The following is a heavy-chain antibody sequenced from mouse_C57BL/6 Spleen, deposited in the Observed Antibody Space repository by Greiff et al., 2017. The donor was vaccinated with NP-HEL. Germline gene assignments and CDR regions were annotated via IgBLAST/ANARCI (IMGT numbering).Heavy chain of an antibody. D-gene: IGHD2-4*01. V-gene: IGHV1-53*01. J-gene: IGHJ2*01. Sequence: QVQLKQPGTELVKPGASVKLSCKASGYTFTSYWMHWVKQRPGQGLEWIGNINPSNGGTNYNEKFKSKATLTVDKSSSTAYMQLSSLTSEDSAVYYCARGEDYDGESPHFDYWGQGTTLTVSS. CDR1: GYTFTSYW. CDR2: INPSNGGT. CDR3: ARGEDYDGESPHFDY.